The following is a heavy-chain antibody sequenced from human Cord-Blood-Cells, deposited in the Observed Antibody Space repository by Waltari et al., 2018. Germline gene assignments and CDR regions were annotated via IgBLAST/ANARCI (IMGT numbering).Heavy chain of an antibody. J-gene: IGHJ4*02. D-gene: IGHD3-22*01. CDR1: GFTVSSNY. CDR2: IYSGGST. Sequence: EVQLVESGGGLVQPGGSLRLTWAASGFTVSSNYISWVRQAPGKGLEWVSVIYSGGSTYYADSVKGRFTISRHNSKNTLYLQMNSLRAEDTAVYYCARATVYDSSGYDYWGQGTLVTVSS. CDR3: ARATVYDSSGYDY. V-gene: IGHV3-53*04.